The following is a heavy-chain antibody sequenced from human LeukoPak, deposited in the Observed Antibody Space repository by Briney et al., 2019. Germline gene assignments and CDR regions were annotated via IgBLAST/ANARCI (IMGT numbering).Heavy chain of an antibody. CDR1: GFTFDDYA. V-gene: IGHV3-9*01. D-gene: IGHD5-12*01. CDR2: ISWNSGSI. CDR3: AKGPDSGYYWYFDL. J-gene: IGHJ2*01. Sequence: PGGSLRLSCAASGFTFDDYAMHWVRQAPGKGLEWVSGISWNSGSIGYADSVKGRFTISRDNAKNSLYLQMNSLRAEDTALYYCAKGPDSGYYWYFDLWGRGTLVTVSS.